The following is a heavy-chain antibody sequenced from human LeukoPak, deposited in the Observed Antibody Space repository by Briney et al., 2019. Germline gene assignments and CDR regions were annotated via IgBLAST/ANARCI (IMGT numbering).Heavy chain of an antibody. J-gene: IGHJ4*02. CDR2: VSRDGSDV. CDR1: GFAFSTYW. V-gene: IGHV3-7*01. Sequence: PGGSLRLSCAASGFAFSTYWMSWVRQAPGKGLEWVAIVSRDGSDVIYLDSVRGRFTISRDLSKSTLYLQMDSLTGEDTAVYYCAKEKAHAHPVDYWGQGTLVTVSS. CDR3: AKEKAHAHPVDY.